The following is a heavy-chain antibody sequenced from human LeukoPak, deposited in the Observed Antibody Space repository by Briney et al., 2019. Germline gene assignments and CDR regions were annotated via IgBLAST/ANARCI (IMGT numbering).Heavy chain of an antibody. Sequence: GGSLRLSCRASRFTFSKYAMTWVRQTPGKGLEWVSSTGGNGGGTSLADSVKGRFSISSDNSKNTLYLQMNILRAEDTATYYCAKDHSGHTWYYYGMDVWGQGTTVTVSS. CDR3: AKDHSGHTWYYYGMDV. CDR2: TGGNGGGT. CDR1: RFTFSKYA. V-gene: IGHV3-23*01. D-gene: IGHD2-15*01. J-gene: IGHJ6*02.